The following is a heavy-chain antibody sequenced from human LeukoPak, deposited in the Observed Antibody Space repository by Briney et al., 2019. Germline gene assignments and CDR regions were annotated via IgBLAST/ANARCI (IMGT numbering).Heavy chain of an antibody. CDR1: GFTFDDYG. CDR2: INWNGGST. CDR3: AKDPGIAAATDY. D-gene: IGHD6-13*01. Sequence: GPGGSLRLSCAASGFTFDDYGMSWVRQAPGKGLEWVSGINWNGGSTGYADSVKGRFTISRDNAKNSLYLQMNSLRAEDTAVYHCAKDPGIAAATDYWGQGTLVTVSS. V-gene: IGHV3-20*01. J-gene: IGHJ4*02.